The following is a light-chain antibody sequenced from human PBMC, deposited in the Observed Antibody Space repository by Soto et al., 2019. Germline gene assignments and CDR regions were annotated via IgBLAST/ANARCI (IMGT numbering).Light chain of an antibody. CDR1: RSNIGGNY. CDR2: RNN. CDR3: VAWDDRLSGYV. Sequence: QSLLTHPPSQSVTPGQRVTLSWFVGRSNIGGNYVYWYQQLPGTAPKLVIHRNNQRPSGVTDRLSVSKSGTSASLVICGLRSEDEADYYCVAWDDRLSGYVFGTGTKVTDL. J-gene: IGLJ1*01. V-gene: IGLV1-47*01.